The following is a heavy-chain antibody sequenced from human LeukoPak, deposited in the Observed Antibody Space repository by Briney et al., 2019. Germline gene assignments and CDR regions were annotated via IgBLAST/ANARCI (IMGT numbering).Heavy chain of an antibody. J-gene: IGHJ4*02. CDR3: ARLASGSYGPLTPFDY. CDR2: IYYSGST. D-gene: IGHD1-26*01. CDR1: GGSISSSSYY. V-gene: IGHV4-39*07. Sequence: PSETLSLTCTVSGGSISSSSYYWGWIRQPPGKGLEWIGSIYYSGSTNYNPSLKSRVTTSVDTSKNQFSLRLSSVTAADTAVYYSARLASGSYGPLTPFDYWGQGTLVTVSS.